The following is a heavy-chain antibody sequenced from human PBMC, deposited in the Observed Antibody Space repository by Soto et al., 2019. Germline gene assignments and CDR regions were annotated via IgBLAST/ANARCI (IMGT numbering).Heavy chain of an antibody. V-gene: IGHV4-31*03. D-gene: IGHD2-2*02. Sequence: SETLSLTCTVSGGSIISCGYYWSLIRQHPGKGLEWIGYIYYSGSTYYNPSLKSRVTISVDTSKNQFSLKLSSVTAADTAVYYCARVRGLLCSSTSCYNKYYYMDVWGKGTTVTVSS. CDR2: IYYSGST. CDR3: ARVRGLLCSSTSCYNKYYYMDV. CDR1: GGSIISCGYY. J-gene: IGHJ6*03.